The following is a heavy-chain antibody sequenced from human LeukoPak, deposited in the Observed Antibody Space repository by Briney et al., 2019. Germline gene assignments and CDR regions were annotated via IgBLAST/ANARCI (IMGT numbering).Heavy chain of an antibody. Sequence: GGSLRLSCATSGFTFSNYWMSWVRQAPGKGLEWVANINQDGSEEYYVDSVRGRFTICRDNAKNSLYLQMNSLRAEDTAVYYCARPYDSNRDHSGYGYWGRGTLVTVSS. CDR1: GFTFSNYW. CDR3: ARPYDSNRDHSGYGY. J-gene: IGHJ4*02. D-gene: IGHD5-12*01. V-gene: IGHV3-7*05. CDR2: INQDGSEE.